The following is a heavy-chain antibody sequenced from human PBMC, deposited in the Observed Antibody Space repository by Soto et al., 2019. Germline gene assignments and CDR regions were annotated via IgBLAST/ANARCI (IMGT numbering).Heavy chain of an antibody. Sequence: GGSLRLSCAASGLIFSNYKMHWVRQAPGKGLVWVSRINTDGSITDYADSVKGRFTDSRDNPKNTLYLQMNSLRAEDTAVYYCARDTDGLHYWGQGTLVTVSS. V-gene: IGHV3-74*01. CDR3: ARDTDGLHY. J-gene: IGHJ4*02. CDR1: GLIFSNYK. CDR2: INTDGSIT.